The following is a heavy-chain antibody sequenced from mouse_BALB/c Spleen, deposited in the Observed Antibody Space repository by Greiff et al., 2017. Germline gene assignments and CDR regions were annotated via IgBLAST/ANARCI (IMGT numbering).Heavy chain of an antibody. V-gene: IGHV5-4*02. CDR3: ARAPYYRYDAWFAY. CDR2: ISDGGSYT. CDR1: GFTFSDYY. J-gene: IGHJ3*01. D-gene: IGHD2-14*01. Sequence: EVKLMESGGGLVKPGGSLKLSCAASGFTFSDYYMYWVRQTPEKRLEWVATISDGGSYTYYPDSVKGRFTISRDNAKNNLYLQMSSLKSEDTAMYYCARAPYYRYDAWFAYWGQGTLVTVSA.